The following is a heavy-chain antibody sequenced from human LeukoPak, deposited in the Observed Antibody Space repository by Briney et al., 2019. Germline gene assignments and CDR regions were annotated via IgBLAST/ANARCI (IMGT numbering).Heavy chain of an antibody. CDR1: GGSISSGGYS. D-gene: IGHD2-15*01. CDR3: ARARVVAASYYFDY. CDR2: IYHSGST. J-gene: IGHJ4*02. V-gene: IGHV4-30-2*01. Sequence: SETLSLTCAVSGGSISSGGYSWSWIRQPPGKGLEWIGYIYHSGSTYYNPSLKSRVTISVDRSKNQFSLKLSSVTAADTAVYYCARARVVAASYYFDYWGQGTLVTVS.